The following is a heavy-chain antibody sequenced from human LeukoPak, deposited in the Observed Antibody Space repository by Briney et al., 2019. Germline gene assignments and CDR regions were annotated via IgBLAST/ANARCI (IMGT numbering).Heavy chain of an antibody. V-gene: IGHV4-34*01. J-gene: IGHJ5*02. D-gene: IGHD5-18*01. CDR3: ARLISRGYSLRRSLDP. Sequence: PSETLSLTCAVYGGSFSGYYWSWIRQPPGKGLEWIGEINHSGSTNYNPSLKSRVTISVDTSKNQFSLKLSSVTAADTAVYYCARLISRGYSLRRSLDPWGQRTLVTVSS. CDR1: GGSFSGYY. CDR2: INHSGST.